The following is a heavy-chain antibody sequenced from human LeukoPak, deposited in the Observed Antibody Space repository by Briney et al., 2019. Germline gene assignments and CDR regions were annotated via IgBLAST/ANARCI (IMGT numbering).Heavy chain of an antibody. Sequence: SGGSLRLSCAASGFTFSSCGMHWVRQAPGKGLEWVAVISYDGSNKYRADSVKGRFTISRDNSKNTLYLQMNSLRAEDTAVYYCAKDNGRAGTGQNTLGFYYWGQGTLVTVSS. CDR2: ISYDGSNK. J-gene: IGHJ4*02. CDR1: GFTFSSCG. D-gene: IGHD6-19*01. V-gene: IGHV3-30*18. CDR3: AKDNGRAGTGQNTLGFYY.